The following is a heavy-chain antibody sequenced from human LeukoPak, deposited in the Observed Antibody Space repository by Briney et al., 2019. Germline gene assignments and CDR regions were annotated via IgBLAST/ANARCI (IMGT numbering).Heavy chain of an antibody. CDR2: ISSSSGYI. CDR3: AREGHPTGYFDY. J-gene: IGHJ4*02. Sequence: GGSLRLSCAASGFTFSSYSMNWVRQAPGKGLEWVSSISSSSGYIYYADSVKGRFTISRDNAKNSLYLQMNSLRAEDTAMYYCAREGHPTGYFDYWGQGTLVTVSS. CDR1: GFTFSSYS. V-gene: IGHV3-21*01. D-gene: IGHD4-17*01.